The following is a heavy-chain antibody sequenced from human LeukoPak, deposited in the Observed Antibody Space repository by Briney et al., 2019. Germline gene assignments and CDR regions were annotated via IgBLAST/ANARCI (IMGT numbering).Heavy chain of an antibody. Sequence: EPGGSLRLSCAASGFAVSSNYMSWVRQAPGKGLEWVSVVYSGDNTYYAASVRGRFTISRDNSKNTLYLRMNNLRPEDTAVYFCARDAANSIAARYDYWGQGTLVTVSS. CDR3: ARDAANSIAARYDY. V-gene: IGHV3-53*01. CDR2: VYSGDNT. J-gene: IGHJ4*02. CDR1: GFAVSSNY. D-gene: IGHD6-6*01.